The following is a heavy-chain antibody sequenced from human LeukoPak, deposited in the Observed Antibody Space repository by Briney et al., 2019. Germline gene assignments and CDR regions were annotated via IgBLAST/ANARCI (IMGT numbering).Heavy chain of an antibody. D-gene: IGHD3-16*02. J-gene: IGHJ4*02. CDR2: IKQDGSEK. CDR3: ATMYYDNVWGTFRLFDH. CDR1: GFTFSSYW. V-gene: IGHV3-7*01. Sequence: GGSLRLSCAASGFTFSSYWMSWVRQAPGKGLEWVANIKQDGSEKYSVYSVKGRFTISRDNAKNSLYLQMNSLRAEDTAVYYCATMYYDNVWGTFRLFDHWGQGTLVTVSS.